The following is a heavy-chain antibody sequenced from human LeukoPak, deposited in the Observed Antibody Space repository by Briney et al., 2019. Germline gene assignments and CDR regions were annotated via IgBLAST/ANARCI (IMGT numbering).Heavy chain of an antibody. J-gene: IGHJ4*02. CDR1: GYTFTTYS. CDR2: ISAGNGNT. V-gene: IGHV1-3*01. Sequence: ASVKVSCKASGYTFTTYSMHWVRQAPGQRLEWMGRISAGNGNTKYSQKFQGRVTITRDTSASTAYMELGSLRSEDTAVYYCARERFEDTSFDYWGQGTLVTVSS. D-gene: IGHD3-10*01. CDR3: ARERFEDTSFDY.